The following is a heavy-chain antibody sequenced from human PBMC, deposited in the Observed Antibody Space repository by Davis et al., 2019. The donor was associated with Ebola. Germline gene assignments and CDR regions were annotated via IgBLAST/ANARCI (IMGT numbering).Heavy chain of an antibody. CDR1: GFTFSSYA. CDR2: ISGSGGST. D-gene: IGHD4-17*01. Sequence: PGGSLRLSCAASGFTFSSYAMSWVRQAPGKGLEWVSAISGSGGSTYYADSVKGRFTISRDNSKNTLYLQMNSLRAEDTAVYYCAKDSEAYGDGRSYYFDYWGQGTLVTVSS. CDR3: AKDSEAYGDGRSYYFDY. V-gene: IGHV3-23*01. J-gene: IGHJ4*02.